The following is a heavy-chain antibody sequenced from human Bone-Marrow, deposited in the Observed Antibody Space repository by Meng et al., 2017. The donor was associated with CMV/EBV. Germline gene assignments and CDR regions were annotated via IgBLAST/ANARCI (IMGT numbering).Heavy chain of an antibody. Sequence: GESLKISCAASGFTFDDYGMSWVRQAPGKGLEWVSVIYSGGSTYYADSVKGRFTISRDNSKNTLYLQMNSLRAEDTAVYYCARGPRRGELRYWGPGHLVNVAS. CDR2: IYSGGST. V-gene: IGHV3-53*01. D-gene: IGHD3-10*01. CDR1: GFTFDDYG. J-gene: IGHJ4*02. CDR3: ARGPRRGELRY.